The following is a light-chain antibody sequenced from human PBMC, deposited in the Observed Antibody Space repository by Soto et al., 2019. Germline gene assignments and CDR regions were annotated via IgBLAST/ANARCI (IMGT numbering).Light chain of an antibody. J-gene: IGKJ2*01. CDR3: QHFNNWPLYT. V-gene: IGKV3-15*01. CDR2: SAS. CDR1: QSVSSN. Sequence: EIVMTQSPATLSVSPGERASLSCRASQSVSSNLAWYQQKPGQAPRLLMFSASTRATGIPARFSGSGSGTDFTLTITTLHSEDSAVYHCQHFNNWPLYTFGQGTKLEIK.